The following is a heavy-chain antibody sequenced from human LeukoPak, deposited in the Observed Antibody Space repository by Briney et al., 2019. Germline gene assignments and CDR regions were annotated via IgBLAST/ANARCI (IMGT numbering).Heavy chain of an antibody. V-gene: IGHV1-18*01. CDR2: ISAYNGNT. Sequence: GASVKVSCKASGYTFTSYGISWVRQAPGQGLEWMGWISAYNGNTNYAQKLQGRVTMTRNTSISTAYMELSSMSSEDTAVYYCARGQAGGWFDHWGQGTLVTVSS. CDR1: GYTFTSYG. CDR3: ARGQAGGWFDH. J-gene: IGHJ5*02.